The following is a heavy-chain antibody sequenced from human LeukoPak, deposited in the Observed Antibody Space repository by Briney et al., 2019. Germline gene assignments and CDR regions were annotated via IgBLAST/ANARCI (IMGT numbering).Heavy chain of an antibody. CDR1: GFTVSSNY. D-gene: IGHD1-26*01. CDR3: AKDWDDAFDI. Sequence: GGSLRLSCAASGFTVSSNYMSWVRQAPGKGPEWVSVIYSGGSTYYADSVKGRFTISRDNSKNTLYLQMNSLRAEDTAVYYCAKDWDDAFDIWGQGTMVTVSS. CDR2: IYSGGST. V-gene: IGHV3-66*01. J-gene: IGHJ3*02.